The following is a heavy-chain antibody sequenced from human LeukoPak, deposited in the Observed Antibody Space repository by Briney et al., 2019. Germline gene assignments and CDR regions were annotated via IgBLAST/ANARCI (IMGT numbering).Heavy chain of an antibody. CDR3: AKSFVNVLLWFGELSPLGAFDI. D-gene: IGHD3-10*01. V-gene: IGHV3-23*01. CDR1: GFTFSSYA. CDR2: ISGSGGST. J-gene: IGHJ3*02. Sequence: GGSLRLSCAASGFTFSSYAMSWVRQAPGRGLEWVSAISGSGGSTYYADSVKGRFTISRDNSKNTLYLQMNSLRAEDTAVYYCAKSFVNVLLWFGELSPLGAFDIWGQGTMVTVSS.